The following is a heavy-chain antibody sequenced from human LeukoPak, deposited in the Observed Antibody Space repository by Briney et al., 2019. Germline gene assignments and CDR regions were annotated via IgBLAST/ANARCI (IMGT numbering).Heavy chain of an antibody. CDR1: GGSISGYY. J-gene: IGHJ4*02. Sequence: SETLSLTCTVSGGSISGYYWSWIRQPPGKGLEWIGYIYYSGSTNYNASLQGRVTISVDTSRNQFSLELSSVTAADTAVYYCARHSSSGWYYYFDYWGQGTLVTVSS. CDR3: ARHSSSGWYYYFDY. D-gene: IGHD6-19*01. V-gene: IGHV4-59*08. CDR2: IYYSGST.